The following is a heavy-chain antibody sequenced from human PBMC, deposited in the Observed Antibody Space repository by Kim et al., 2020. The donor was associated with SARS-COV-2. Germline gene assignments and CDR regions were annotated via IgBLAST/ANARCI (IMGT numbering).Heavy chain of an antibody. V-gene: IGHV1-69*01. J-gene: IGHJ4*02. CDR3: AHCSSTSCYSIGDY. Sequence: AQKFQGRVTITADESTSTAYMELSSLRSEDTAVYYCAHCSSTSCYSIGDYWGQGTLVTVSS. D-gene: IGHD2-2*01.